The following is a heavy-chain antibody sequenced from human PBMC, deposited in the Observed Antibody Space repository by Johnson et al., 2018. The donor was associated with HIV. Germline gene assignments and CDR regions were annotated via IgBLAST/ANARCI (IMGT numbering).Heavy chain of an antibody. Sequence: QMQLVESGGGVVQPGRSLRLSCAASGFSFSDYYMTWIRQAPGKGLEFVSYISSSGSTIYYADSVKGRFTISRDNAKNSLYLQLNSLRAEDTAVYYCAKDLGNWDSPRSAFDMWGQGTMVTVSS. CDR3: AKDLGNWDSPRSAFDM. D-gene: IGHD1/OR15-1a*01. V-gene: IGHV3-11*04. CDR2: ISSSGSTI. J-gene: IGHJ3*02. CDR1: GFSFSDYY.